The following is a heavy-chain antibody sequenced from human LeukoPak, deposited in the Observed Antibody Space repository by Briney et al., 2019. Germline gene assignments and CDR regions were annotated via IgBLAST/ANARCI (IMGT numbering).Heavy chain of an antibody. CDR1: GFTFDDYA. Sequence: GGSLRLSCAASGFTFDDYAMHWVRQAPGKGLEWVSGISWNSGSIGYADSVKGRFTISRDNAKNSLYLQMNSLRAEDTALYYCAKDTGSPADAITMEDNAFDIWGQGTMVTVSS. D-gene: IGHD3-3*01. J-gene: IGHJ3*02. CDR2: ISWNSGSI. CDR3: AKDTGSPADAITMEDNAFDI. V-gene: IGHV3-9*01.